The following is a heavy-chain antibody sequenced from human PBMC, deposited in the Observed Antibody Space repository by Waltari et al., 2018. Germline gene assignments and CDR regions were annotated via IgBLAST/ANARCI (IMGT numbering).Heavy chain of an antibody. CDR3: ARHFGSGSNNWFDP. V-gene: IGHV4-39*01. J-gene: IGHJ5*02. Sequence: QLQLQESGPGLVKPSETLSLTCTVSGGSISSSRYYWGWLRQPPGKGLEWIGSIYYSGSTYYNPSLKSRVTISVDTSKNQFSLKLSSVTAADTAVYYCARHFGSGSNNWFDPWDQGTLVTVSS. CDR2: IYYSGST. D-gene: IGHD3-22*01. CDR1: GGSISSSRYY.